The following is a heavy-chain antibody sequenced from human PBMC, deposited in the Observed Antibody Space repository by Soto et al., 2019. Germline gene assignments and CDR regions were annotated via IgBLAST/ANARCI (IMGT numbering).Heavy chain of an antibody. J-gene: IGHJ4*02. Sequence: EVQLVESGGGLVQRGGSLGLSCAASGFTFSSYGMNWVRQTPGKGLEWVSYISIRSTDIHYADSAKGRFTISRDNPKNSLYLQKNSLEAEDTAVYYCARGAAGNAYFWGQGIPVTVSS. V-gene: IGHV3-48*01. CDR1: GFTFSSYG. D-gene: IGHD6-13*01. CDR2: ISIRSTDI. CDR3: ARGAAGNAYF.